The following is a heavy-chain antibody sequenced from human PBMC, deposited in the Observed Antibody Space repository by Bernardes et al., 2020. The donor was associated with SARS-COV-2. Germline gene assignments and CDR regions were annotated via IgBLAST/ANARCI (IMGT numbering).Heavy chain of an antibody. D-gene: IGHD3-3*01. CDR1: GGSISSYY. CDR3: ARDLREYDFWSGYVYYMDV. CDR2: IYYSGST. Sequence: SETLSLTCTVSGGSISSYYWSWIRQPPGKGLEWIGYIYYSGSTNYNPSLKSRVTISVDTSKNQFSLKLSSVTAADTAVYYCARDLREYDFWSGYVYYMDVWGKGTTVTVSS. V-gene: IGHV4-59*01. J-gene: IGHJ6*03.